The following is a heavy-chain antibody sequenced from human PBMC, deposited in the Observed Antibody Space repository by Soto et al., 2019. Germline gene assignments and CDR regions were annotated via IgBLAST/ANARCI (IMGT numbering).Heavy chain of an antibody. V-gene: IGHV1-46*03. CDR1: GYTFTSYG. D-gene: IGHD4-17*01. CDR3: ARGLHYYYYMDV. CDR2: INPSGGST. J-gene: IGHJ6*03. Sequence: ASVKVSCKASGYTFTSYGISWVRQAPGQGLEWMGIINPSGGSTSYAQKFQGRVTMTRDTSTSTVYMELSSLRSEDTAVYYCARGLHYYYYMDVWGKGTTVTVSS.